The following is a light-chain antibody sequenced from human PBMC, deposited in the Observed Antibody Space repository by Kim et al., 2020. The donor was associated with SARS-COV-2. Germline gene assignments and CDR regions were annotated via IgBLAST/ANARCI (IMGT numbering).Light chain of an antibody. CDR3: SALDSSLGDGV. CDR2: RNN. CDR1: SNFVGNQG. Sequence: QAGLTQPPSVSNGLSQTATRTCTGNSNFVGNQGSSWLQQHQGHPPKLLSYRNNNRPSGISERFSASRSGNTASLTITGLQPEDEADYYCSALDSSLGDGVFGSGTKGTVL. J-gene: IGLJ6*01. V-gene: IGLV10-54*02.